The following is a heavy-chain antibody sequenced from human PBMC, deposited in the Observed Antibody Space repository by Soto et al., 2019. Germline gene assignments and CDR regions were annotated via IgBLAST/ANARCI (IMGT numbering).Heavy chain of an antibody. Sequence: SETLSLTCSVSGASIRDYHWSWVRQPAGKGLEWIGRLYISGSTKYNPSLKSRVTMSADTSVNQFSLTLRSVTAADTAIYYCARMYNSGFYRPEGDYYFYGMDVWGQGTTVTVSS. CDR2: LYISGST. D-gene: IGHD6-19*01. CDR3: ARMYNSGFYRPEGDYYFYGMDV. V-gene: IGHV4-4*07. J-gene: IGHJ6*02. CDR1: GASIRDYH.